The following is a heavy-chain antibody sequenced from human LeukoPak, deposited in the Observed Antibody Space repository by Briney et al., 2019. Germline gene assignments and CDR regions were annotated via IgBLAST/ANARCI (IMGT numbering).Heavy chain of an antibody. Sequence: PGGSLRLSCAASGFTLSTYAMHWVRQAPGKGLEWVAVISYDGSNKYYADSVKGRFTISRDNSKNTLYLQMNSLRAEDTAVYYCASGPDGYKDYWGQGTLVTVSS. CDR1: GFTLSTYA. J-gene: IGHJ4*02. CDR3: ASGPDGYKDY. D-gene: IGHD5-24*01. CDR2: ISYDGSNK. V-gene: IGHV3-30*04.